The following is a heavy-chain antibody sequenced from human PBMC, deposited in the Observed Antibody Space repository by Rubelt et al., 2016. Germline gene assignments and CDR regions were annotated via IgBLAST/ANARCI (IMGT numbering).Heavy chain of an antibody. Sequence: LQKPSETLSLTCSVSGASISSYYWSWIRQHPGKGLEWIESFYHTGSTTYKPSLKSRVTLSVETSKNKFSQKVRFETDADTAVYYCAREVPVDGTSFDSWGQGTLVTVSS. V-gene: IGHV4-59*01. CDR1: GASISSYY. J-gene: IGHJ5*01. CDR2: FYHTGST. D-gene: IGHD6-19*01. CDR3: AREVPVDGTSFDS.